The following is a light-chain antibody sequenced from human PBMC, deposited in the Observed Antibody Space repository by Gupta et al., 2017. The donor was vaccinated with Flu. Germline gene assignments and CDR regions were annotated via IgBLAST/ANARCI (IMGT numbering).Light chain of an antibody. CDR1: SGHYRYA. CDR3: QTWNSATPKNWV. CDR2: INSDGSQ. Sequence: QPVLTQSPSASASLGDSVELTCTLSSGHYRYAIACLQQRPEKGPRYLMKINSDGSQSKGDGIPDRFSGSSSGAERYLTISSLQSEDEADYYCQTWNSATPKNWVFGGGTKLTVL. J-gene: IGLJ3*02. V-gene: IGLV4-69*01.